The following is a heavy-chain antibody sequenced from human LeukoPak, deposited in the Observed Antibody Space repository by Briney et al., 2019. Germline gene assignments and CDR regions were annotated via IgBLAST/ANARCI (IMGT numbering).Heavy chain of an antibody. Sequence: PSETLSLTCTVSGGSIRSNSYYWGWIRQPPGKGLEWIGNIYYSGSTYYNPSLKSRVTISVDTSKNQFSLKLSSVTAADTAVYYCARHQNTITMIGLDYWGQRTLVTVSS. J-gene: IGHJ4*02. CDR3: ARHQNTITMIGLDY. CDR2: IYYSGST. D-gene: IGHD3-22*01. V-gene: IGHV4-39*01. CDR1: GGSIRSNSYY.